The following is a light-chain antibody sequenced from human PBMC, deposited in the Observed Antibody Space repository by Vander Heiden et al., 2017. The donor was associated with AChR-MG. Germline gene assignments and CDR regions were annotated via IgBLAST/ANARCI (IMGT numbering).Light chain of an antibody. V-gene: IGKV3-15*01. Sequence: EIVMTQSPATLSVSPGERATLSCRASQSVSSNIAWYQQKPGQAPRLLIYGASTGATGIPARFSGSGSGTEFTLTISSLQSDSFAVYYCQQYNHWPATFGQGTKVEIK. CDR1: QSVSSN. J-gene: IGKJ1*01. CDR3: QQYNHWPAT. CDR2: GAS.